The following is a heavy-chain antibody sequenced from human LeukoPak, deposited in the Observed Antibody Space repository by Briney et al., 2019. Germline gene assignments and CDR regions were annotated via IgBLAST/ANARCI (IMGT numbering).Heavy chain of an antibody. CDR1: GFTLSNYA. V-gene: IGHV3-23*01. Sequence: PGGSLRLSCAASGFTLSNYAMSWVRQAPGKGLEWVSAITGGGGSTYYADSVKGRFTISRDNSKNTLYLQMNSLRAEDTAVYYCAKRRYSSGGAGDCWGQGTLVTVSS. D-gene: IGHD6-19*01. CDR2: ITGGGGST. J-gene: IGHJ4*02. CDR3: AKRRYSSGGAGDC.